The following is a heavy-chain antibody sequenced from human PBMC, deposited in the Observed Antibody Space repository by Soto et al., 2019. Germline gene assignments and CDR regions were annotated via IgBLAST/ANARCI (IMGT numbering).Heavy chain of an antibody. D-gene: IGHD5-18*01. Sequence: SETLSLTCTVSGGSIISGDYYFICIRQPPWNGLELIGYIYYSGSTYYNPSLKSRVTISVDTSKNQFSLKLSSVTAADTAVYYCARLPKYSYGYGNFDYWGQGTLVTVSS. J-gene: IGHJ4*02. CDR3: ARLPKYSYGYGNFDY. CDR1: GGSIISGDYY. CDR2: IYYSGST. V-gene: IGHV4-30-4*01.